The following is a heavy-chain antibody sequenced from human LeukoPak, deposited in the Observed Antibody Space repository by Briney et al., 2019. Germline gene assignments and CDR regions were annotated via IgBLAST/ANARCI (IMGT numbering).Heavy chain of an antibody. V-gene: IGHV4-59*08. J-gene: IGHJ3*02. CDR3: AARRRVYDSSGYGDAFDI. D-gene: IGHD3-22*01. CDR1: DVSISGYY. Sequence: KPSETLSLTCTVSDVSISGYYCGWIRQPPGKGLEWIGYIYNSGSTNYNPSLKSRVTISVDTSKNQFSLKLSSVTAADTAVFYCAARRRVYDSSGYGDAFDIWGQGTMVTVSS. CDR2: IYNSGST.